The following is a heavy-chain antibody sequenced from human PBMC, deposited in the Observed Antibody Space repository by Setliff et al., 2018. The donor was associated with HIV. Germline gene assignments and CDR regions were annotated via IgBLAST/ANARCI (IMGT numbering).Heavy chain of an antibody. CDR2: IIPMFGTA. V-gene: IGHV1-69*05. CDR3: ARLGIGRYCNISSCYLNQ. CDR1: GGTFSSYG. D-gene: IGHD6-19*01. Sequence: SVKVSCKASGGTFSSYGINWVRQAPRQGLEWMGGIIPMFGTANYAQKFQGRFTISRDNARNSLYLQMNSLRAEDTAVYYCARLGIGRYCNISSCYLNQWGQGTLVTVSS. J-gene: IGHJ4*02.